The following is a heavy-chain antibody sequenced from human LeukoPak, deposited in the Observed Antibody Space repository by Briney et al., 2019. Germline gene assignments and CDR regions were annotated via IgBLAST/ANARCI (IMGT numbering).Heavy chain of an antibody. Sequence: SGTLSLTCAVSGGSISSSNWWSWVRRPPGKGLEWIGEIYHSGSTNYNPSLKSRVTISVDKSKNQFSLKLSSVTAADTAVYYCARDGDTAMVGYFDYWGQGTLVTVSS. V-gene: IGHV4-4*02. CDR2: IYHSGST. CDR1: GGSISSSNW. CDR3: ARDGDTAMVGYFDY. D-gene: IGHD5-18*01. J-gene: IGHJ4*02.